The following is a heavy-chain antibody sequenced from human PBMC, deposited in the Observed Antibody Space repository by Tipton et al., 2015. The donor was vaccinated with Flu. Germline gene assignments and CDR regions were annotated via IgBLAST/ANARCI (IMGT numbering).Heavy chain of an antibody. Sequence: VQLVQSGGGVVQPGRSLRLSCAASGFTFSSYEMNWVRQVPGKGLEWLSYISSSGNTMSYADSVRGRFTISRDNARNSVFLEMNSLRAEDTARYYCAIFKNPGCWGQGTLVTVST. CDR1: GFTFSSYE. CDR2: ISSSGNTM. V-gene: IGHV3-48*03. CDR3: AIFKNPGC. J-gene: IGHJ4*02. D-gene: IGHD2-21*01.